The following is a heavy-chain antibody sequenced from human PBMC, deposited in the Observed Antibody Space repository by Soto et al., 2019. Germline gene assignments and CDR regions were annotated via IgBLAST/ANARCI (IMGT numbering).Heavy chain of an antibody. CDR2: ISGSGGDT. J-gene: IGHJ4*02. D-gene: IGHD3-9*01. CDR1: EFTFSNYA. Sequence: GGSLRLSCAASEFTFSNYAMSWVRQAPGKGLEWVSTISGSGGDTYYADSVRGRFTISRDNSKNTLHLQMNSLRAEDTAVYYCVKPFLTYHILTGYSDWGQGALVTVSS. V-gene: IGHV3-23*01. CDR3: VKPFLTYHILTGYSD.